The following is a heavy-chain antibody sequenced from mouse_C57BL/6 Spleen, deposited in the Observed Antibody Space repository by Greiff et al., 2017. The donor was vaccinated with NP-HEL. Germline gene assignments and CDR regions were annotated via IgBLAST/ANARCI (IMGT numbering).Heavy chain of an antibody. CDR1: GYTFTDYN. CDR2: INPNNGGT. CDR3: AREVYYGSSPLDY. D-gene: IGHD1-1*01. J-gene: IGHJ2*01. Sequence: ESGPELVKPGASVKMSCKASGYTFTDYNMHWVKQSHGKSLEWIGYINPNNGGTSYNQKFKGKATLTVNKSSSTAYMELRSLTSEDSAVYYCAREVYYGSSPLDYWGQGTTLTVSS. V-gene: IGHV1-22*01.